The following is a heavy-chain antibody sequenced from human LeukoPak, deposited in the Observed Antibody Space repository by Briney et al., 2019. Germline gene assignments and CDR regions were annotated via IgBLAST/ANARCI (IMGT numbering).Heavy chain of an antibody. V-gene: IGHV3-48*02. D-gene: IGHD6-25*01. Sequence: GGSLTLSCAASGFTFNGYSMNWVRQAPGKGLDWVSYISTTSSVIYYADSVKGLLTISRDCAKNSLYLQMNSLRDDDTAVYYCASSIVAAGSTYYFDSWGQGTLVTVSS. CDR3: ASSIVAAGSTYYFDS. CDR2: ISTTSSVI. J-gene: IGHJ4*02. CDR1: GFTFNGYS.